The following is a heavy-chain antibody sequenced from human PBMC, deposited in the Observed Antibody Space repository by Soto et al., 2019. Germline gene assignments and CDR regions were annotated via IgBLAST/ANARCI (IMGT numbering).Heavy chain of an antibody. J-gene: IGHJ4*02. CDR3: AREPGYSSS. CDR2: ISYDGSNE. CDR1: GFTFSSYA. D-gene: IGHD6-13*01. V-gene: IGHV3-30-3*01. Sequence: QVQLVESGGGVVQPGRSLRLSCAASGFTFSSYAMHWVRQAPGKGLEWVAVISYDGSNEYYADSVKGRFTISRDNSKNTLYLQMNSLRAEDTAVYYCAREPGYSSSCGQGTLVTVSS.